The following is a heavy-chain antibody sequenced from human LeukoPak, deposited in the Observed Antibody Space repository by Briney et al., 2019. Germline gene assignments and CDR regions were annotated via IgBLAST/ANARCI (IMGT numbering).Heavy chain of an antibody. CDR2: INHSGST. CDR3: ARVRPIFGVVIIPRYFQH. V-gene: IGHV4-34*01. Sequence: SETLSLTCAVYGGSFSGYYWSWIRQPPGKGLEWIGEINHSGSTNYNPSLKSRVTISVDTSKNQFSLKLSSVTAADTAVYYCARVRPIFGVVIIPRYFQHWGQGTLVTVSS. D-gene: IGHD3-3*01. CDR1: GGSFSGYY. J-gene: IGHJ1*01.